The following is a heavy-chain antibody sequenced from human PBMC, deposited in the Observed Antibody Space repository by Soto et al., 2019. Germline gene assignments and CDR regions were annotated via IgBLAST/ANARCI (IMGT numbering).Heavy chain of an antibody. Sequence: EVQLVESGGGVAQPGGSLRLSCVVSGFTFRDYWMAWVRQVPGKGLEWVAYMNPDGSQTFYVDSVRGRFTISRDNAKDSLYLRMSGLRLEDTAVYYCAREPRVLTYWGQGTLVTVSS. CDR3: AREPRVLTY. CDR2: MNPDGSQT. J-gene: IGHJ1*01. CDR1: GFTFRDYW. V-gene: IGHV3-7*01. D-gene: IGHD3-9*01.